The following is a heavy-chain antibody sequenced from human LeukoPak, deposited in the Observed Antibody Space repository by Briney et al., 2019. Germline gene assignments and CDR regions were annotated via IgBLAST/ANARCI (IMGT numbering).Heavy chain of an antibody. J-gene: IGHJ3*02. V-gene: IGHV1-18*01. CDR1: GYTFTSYG. CDR2: ISAYNGNT. CDR3: ARFGLGKHIEVAGIPFDT. Sequence: VASVKVSCKASGYTFTSYGISWVRQAPGQGLEWMGWISAYNGNTNYAQKLQGRVTMTTDTSTSTAYMELRSLRSDDTAVYYCARFGLGKHIEVAGIPFDTWGQGTMVTVSS. D-gene: IGHD6-19*01.